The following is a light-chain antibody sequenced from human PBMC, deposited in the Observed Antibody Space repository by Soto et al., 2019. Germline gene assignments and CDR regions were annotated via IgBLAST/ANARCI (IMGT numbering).Light chain of an antibody. V-gene: IGKV1-5*01. CDR3: QQYNSYWT. Sequence: DIQMTQSPSTLSASVGDRVTITCRASQSISSWLAWYQQKPGKAPKLLIYDASSLESGVPSRFSGSGSGTEFTLIISRLQPDDFATCYCQQYNSYWTFGQGTKVEIK. J-gene: IGKJ1*01. CDR2: DAS. CDR1: QSISSW.